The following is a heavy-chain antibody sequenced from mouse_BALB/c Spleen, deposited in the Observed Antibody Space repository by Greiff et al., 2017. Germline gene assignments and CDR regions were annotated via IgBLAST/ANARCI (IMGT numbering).Heavy chain of an antibody. Sequence: EVQGVESGGGLVKPGGSLKLSCAASGFTFSSYAMSWVRQSPEKRLEWVAEISSGGSYTYYPDTVTGRFTISRDNAKNTLYLEMSSLRSEDTAMYYCAREYGNAMDYWGQGTSVTVSS. J-gene: IGHJ4*01. CDR2: ISSGGSYT. CDR1: GFTFSSYA. D-gene: IGHD2-10*02. V-gene: IGHV5-9-4*01. CDR3: AREYGNAMDY.